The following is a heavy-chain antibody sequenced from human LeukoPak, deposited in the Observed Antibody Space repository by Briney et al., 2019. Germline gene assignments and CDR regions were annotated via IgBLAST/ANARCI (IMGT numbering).Heavy chain of an antibody. CDR3: ARGLRGYNWFDP. V-gene: IGHV1-8*01. Sequence: ASVKVSCKASGYTFTSYDINWVRQATGQGLEWMGWMNPNSGNTGYAQKFQGRVTMTRNTSISTAYMGLSSLRSEDTAVYYCARGLRGYNWFDPWGQGTLVTVSS. CDR1: GYTFTSYD. CDR2: MNPNSGNT. J-gene: IGHJ5*02. D-gene: IGHD4-23*01.